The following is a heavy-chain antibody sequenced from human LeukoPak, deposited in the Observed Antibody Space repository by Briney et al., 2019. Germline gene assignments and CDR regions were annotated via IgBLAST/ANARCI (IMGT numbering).Heavy chain of an antibody. V-gene: IGHV3-21*01. J-gene: IGHJ6*02. D-gene: IGHD5-18*01. Sequence: GGSLRLSCAASGFTFSSYSMNSVRQAPGKGLEWVSSISSSSSYIYYADSVKGRFTISRDNAKNSLYLQMNSLRAEDTAVYYCVRGDTAMVIGYHYYGMDVWGQGTTVTVSS. CDR2: ISSSSSYI. CDR3: VRGDTAMVIGYHYYGMDV. CDR1: GFTFSSYS.